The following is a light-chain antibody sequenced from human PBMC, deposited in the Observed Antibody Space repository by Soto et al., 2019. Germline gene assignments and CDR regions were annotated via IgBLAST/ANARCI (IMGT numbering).Light chain of an antibody. CDR2: WAS. J-gene: IGKJ2*01. CDR3: QQYYTTPYP. Sequence: DIVMTQSPDSLAVSLGERATINCKSSQSILSSSNNKNYLAWYQQKPGQPPKLLIYWASTRESGVPDRFSGSGSGTDFTHTISSLQAEDVAVYCCQQYYTTPYPFRQGTKLEIK. CDR1: QSILSSSNNKNY. V-gene: IGKV4-1*01.